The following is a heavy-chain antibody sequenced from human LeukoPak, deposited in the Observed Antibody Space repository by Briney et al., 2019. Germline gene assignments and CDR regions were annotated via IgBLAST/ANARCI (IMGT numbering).Heavy chain of an antibody. D-gene: IGHD5-18*01. CDR2: IKQDATEK. J-gene: IGHJ5*02. CDR3: ARDQGNGYFDP. Sequence: PGGSLRLSCAASGFTFSSYWMSWVRQAPGKGLEWVAGIKQDATEKNYVEPVKGRFTISRDNAKNSLYLQVNSLRAEDTAVYYCARDQGNGYFDPWGQGTLVTVSS. CDR1: GFTFSSYW. V-gene: IGHV3-7*01.